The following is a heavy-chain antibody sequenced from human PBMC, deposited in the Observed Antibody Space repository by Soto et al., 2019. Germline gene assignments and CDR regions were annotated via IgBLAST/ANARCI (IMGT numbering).Heavy chain of an antibody. J-gene: IGHJ4*02. V-gene: IGHV3-7*03. D-gene: IGHD6-19*01. Sequence: PGGSLRLSCAASGFTFSSYWMSWVRQAPGKGLEWVANIKQDGSEKYYVDSVKGRFTISRDNAKNSLYLQMNSLRAEDTAVYYCARRSTTDYSSGWYPFDYWGQGTLVTVSS. CDR1: GFTFSSYW. CDR2: IKQDGSEK. CDR3: ARRSTTDYSSGWYPFDY.